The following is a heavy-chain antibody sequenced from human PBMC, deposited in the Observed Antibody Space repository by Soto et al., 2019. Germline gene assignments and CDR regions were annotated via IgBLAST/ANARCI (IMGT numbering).Heavy chain of an antibody. CDR3: AKDCSSTSCYRAFDI. CDR1: GFTFSSYA. V-gene: IGHV3-23*01. D-gene: IGHD2-2*01. Sequence: GGSLRLSCAASGFTFSSYAMSWVRQAPGKGLEWVSAISGSGGSTYYADSVKGRFTISRDNSKNTLYLQMNSLGAEDTAVYYCAKDCSSTSCYRAFDIWGQGTMVTVSS. CDR2: ISGSGGST. J-gene: IGHJ3*02.